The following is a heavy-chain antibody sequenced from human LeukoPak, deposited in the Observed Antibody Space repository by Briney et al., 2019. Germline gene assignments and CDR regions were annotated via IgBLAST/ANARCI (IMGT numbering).Heavy chain of an antibody. CDR3: AREVRYDFWSGPRPYNWFDP. V-gene: IGHV1-18*01. D-gene: IGHD3-3*01. CDR2: ISAYNGNT. Sequence: GASVKVACKASGYTFTNYGISWVRQAPGQGLEWMGWISAYNGNTHYAQNLQGRVTMTTDTSTSAAYLELKSLRSDDTAVYYCAREVRYDFWSGPRPYNWFDPWGQGTLVTVSS. J-gene: IGHJ5*02. CDR1: GYTFTNYG.